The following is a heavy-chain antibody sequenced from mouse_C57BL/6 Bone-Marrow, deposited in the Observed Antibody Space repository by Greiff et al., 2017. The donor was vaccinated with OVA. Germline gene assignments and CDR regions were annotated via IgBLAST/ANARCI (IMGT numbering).Heavy chain of an antibody. CDR2: IYPGNSDT. D-gene: IGHD2-3*01. J-gene: IGHJ3*01. CDR3: TGTYDGYFWCAY. V-gene: IGHV1-5*01. Sequence: EVQGVESGTVLARPGASVKMSCKTSGYTFTSYWMHWVKQRPGQGLEWIGAIYPGNSDTSYNQKFKGKAKLTAVTSASTAYMELSSLTNEDSAVYYCTGTYDGYFWCAYWGQGTLVTVSA. CDR1: GYTFTSYW.